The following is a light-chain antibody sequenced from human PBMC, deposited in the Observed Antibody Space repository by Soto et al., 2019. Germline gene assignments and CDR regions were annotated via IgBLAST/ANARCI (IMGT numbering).Light chain of an antibody. CDR2: DAS. V-gene: IGKV3-11*01. J-gene: IGKJ4*01. CDR3: QHRANWPLT. CDR1: QSVSSY. Sequence: EIVLTQSPATLSLSPGERATLSCRASQSVSSYLAWYQQKPGQAPRLLIYDASNRATGIPARFSGSGSGTDFTLTISSLEPEDIAVYYCQHRANWPLTFGGGTTVEIK.